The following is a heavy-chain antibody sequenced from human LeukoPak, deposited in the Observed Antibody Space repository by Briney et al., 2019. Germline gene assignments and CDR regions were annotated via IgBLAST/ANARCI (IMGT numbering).Heavy chain of an antibody. Sequence: SSETLSLTCTVSGGSISSYYWSWIRQPPGKGLEWIGYIYYSGSTNYNPSLKSRVTISVETSKNEFSLKLRSVTAADTAVYYCARGSIGAPHHFDYWGQGTLVTVSS. CDR3: ARGSIGAPHHFDY. V-gene: IGHV4-59*01. D-gene: IGHD3-10*01. J-gene: IGHJ4*02. CDR1: GGSISSYY. CDR2: IYYSGST.